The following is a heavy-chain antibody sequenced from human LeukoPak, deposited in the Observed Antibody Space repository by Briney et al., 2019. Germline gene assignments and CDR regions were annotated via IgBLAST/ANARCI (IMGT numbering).Heavy chain of an antibody. Sequence: SGPTLVNPTQTLTLTCTFSGFSLSTSGMCVSWIRQPPGKALEWLARIDWDDDKYYSTSLKTRLTISKDTSKNQVVLTMTNMDPVDTATYYCARSLYYYDSSGYSREYYFDYWGQGTLVTVSS. CDR3: ARSLYYYDSSGYSREYYFDY. CDR1: GFSLSTSGMC. V-gene: IGHV2-70*11. D-gene: IGHD3-22*01. J-gene: IGHJ4*02. CDR2: IDWDDDK.